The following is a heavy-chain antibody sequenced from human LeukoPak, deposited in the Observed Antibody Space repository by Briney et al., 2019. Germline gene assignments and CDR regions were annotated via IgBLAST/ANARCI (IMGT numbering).Heavy chain of an antibody. CDR3: ARDPRANPYCGGDCYSSNWFDP. D-gene: IGHD2-21*02. CDR1: GYTFTSYG. J-gene: IGHJ5*02. Sequence: ASVKVSCKAPGYTFTSYGISWVRQAPGQGLEWMGWISAYNGNTSYAQKLQGRVTMTTDTSTSTAYMELRSLRSDDTAVYYCARDPRANPYCGGDCYSSNWFDPWGQGTLVTVSS. V-gene: IGHV1-18*01. CDR2: ISAYNGNT.